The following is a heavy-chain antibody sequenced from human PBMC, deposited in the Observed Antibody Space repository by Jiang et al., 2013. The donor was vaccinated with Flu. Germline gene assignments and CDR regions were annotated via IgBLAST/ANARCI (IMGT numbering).Heavy chain of an antibody. CDR2: IYYTGTT. J-gene: IGHJ6*02. V-gene: IGHV4-59*01. D-gene: IGHD2-21*01. CDR1: GGSISSYY. CDR3: ARDRSNIPAVMDV. Sequence: KPSETLSLTCTVSGGSISSYYWSWIRQPPGKGLEWIGYIYYTGTTNYNPSLKSRVTISGNVSKNQFSLHLTSVTAADTAVYYCARDRSNIPAVMDVWGQGTTVTVSS.